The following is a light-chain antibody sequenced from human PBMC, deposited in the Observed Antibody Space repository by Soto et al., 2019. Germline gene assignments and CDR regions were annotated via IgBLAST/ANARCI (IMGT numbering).Light chain of an antibody. V-gene: IGKV3-20*01. J-gene: IGKJ1*01. CDR1: QSVSSSY. Sequence: EIVLTQSPGTLSLSPGERATLSCRASQSVSSSYLAWYQQKPDQAPRLLIYGASSRATGIPDRFSGSGSGTDFTLTISRLEPEDFAVYYCQQYGSLPRTFGQGTEVEIK. CDR2: GAS. CDR3: QQYGSLPRT.